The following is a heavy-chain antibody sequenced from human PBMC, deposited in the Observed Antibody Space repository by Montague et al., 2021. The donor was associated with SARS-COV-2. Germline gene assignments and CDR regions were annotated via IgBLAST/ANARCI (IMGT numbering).Heavy chain of an antibody. J-gene: IGHJ6*03. D-gene: IGHD3-22*01. CDR3: ARGRIDVNMIVVVVAGASFYMDV. CDR1: GGSFSSHY. CDR2: INTSGST. Sequence: SDTVSLTRAVYGGSFSSHYWSWIRQSAGKGLEWIGEINTSGSTNXNPSLKSRITISGDTSKNQFSLKLTSVTAADTAVYYCARGRIDVNMIVVVVAGASFYMDVWGKGTTVTVSS. V-gene: IGHV4-34*01.